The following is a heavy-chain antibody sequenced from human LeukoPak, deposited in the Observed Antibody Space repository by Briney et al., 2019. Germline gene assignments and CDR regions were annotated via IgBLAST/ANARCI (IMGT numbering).Heavy chain of an antibody. CDR3: ATLKDAVTIFDN. CDR2: INQDGSDK. Sequence: GGSLRLSCAGSGIIFSCCWMSWVRQAPGKGLKGVTSINQDGSDKRHADSVKVRFTISRDNATNSVYLEVNSLRAEDTAVYYCATLKDAVTIFDNWGQGTLVTVSS. V-gene: IGHV3-7*01. J-gene: IGHJ4*02. D-gene: IGHD4-17*01. CDR1: GIIFSCCW.